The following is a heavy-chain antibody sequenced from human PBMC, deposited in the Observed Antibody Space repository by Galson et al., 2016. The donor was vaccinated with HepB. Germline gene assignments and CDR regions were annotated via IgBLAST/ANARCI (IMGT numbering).Heavy chain of an antibody. J-gene: IGHJ4*02. CDR3: ASSIVVTATDY. CDR1: GYSISSGYY. CDR2: IYHSGST. Sequence: ETLSLTCIVSGYSISSGYYWVWIRQPPGKGLEWIGNIYHSGSTHYNPSLRSRVTISVDTSKNQFSLKLSSVTAADTAVYYCASSIVVTATDYWGQGTLVTVSS. D-gene: IGHD2-21*02. V-gene: IGHV4-38-2*02.